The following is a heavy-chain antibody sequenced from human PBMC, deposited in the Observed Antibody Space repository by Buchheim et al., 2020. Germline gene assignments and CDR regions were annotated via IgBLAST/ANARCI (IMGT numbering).Heavy chain of an antibody. CDR2: ISSSGSTI. D-gene: IGHD3-22*01. V-gene: IGHV3-48*03. CDR1: GFTFSSYE. Sequence: EVQLVESGGGLVQPGGSLRLSCAASGFTFSSYEMNWVRQAPGKGLEWVSYISSSGSTIYYADSVKGRFTISRDNAKNSLYLQMNSLRAEDTAVYYCAREPSYYYDSSGYYYGGYFDYWGQGTL. J-gene: IGHJ4*02. CDR3: AREPSYYYDSSGYYYGGYFDY.